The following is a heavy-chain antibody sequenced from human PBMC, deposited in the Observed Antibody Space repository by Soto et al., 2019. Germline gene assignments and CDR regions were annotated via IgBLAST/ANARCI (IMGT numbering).Heavy chain of an antibody. CDR3: ARSGTIFGVVIIVSWFDP. CDR1: GGSLSGYY. CDR2: INHSGST. V-gene: IGHV4-34*01. J-gene: IGHJ5*02. Sequence: SETLSLTCAVYGGSLSGYYWSWIRQPPGKGLEWIGEINHSGSTNYNPSLKSRVTISVDTSKNQFSLKLSSVTAADTAVYYCARSGTIFGVVIIVSWFDPWGQGTLVTVSS. D-gene: IGHD3-3*01.